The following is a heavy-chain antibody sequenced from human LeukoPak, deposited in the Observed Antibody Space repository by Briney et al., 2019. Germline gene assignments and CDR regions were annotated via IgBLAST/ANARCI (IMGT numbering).Heavy chain of an antibody. V-gene: IGHV1-69*01. CDR2: IIPIFGTA. CDR1: GGTFSSYD. Sequence: SVKVSCKASGGTFSSYDISWVRQAPGQGLEWMGGIIPIFGTANYAQKFQGRVTITADESTSTAYMELSSLRSEDTAVYYCARAPGYYYGMDVWGQGTTVTVSS. J-gene: IGHJ6*02. CDR3: ARAPGYYYGMDV.